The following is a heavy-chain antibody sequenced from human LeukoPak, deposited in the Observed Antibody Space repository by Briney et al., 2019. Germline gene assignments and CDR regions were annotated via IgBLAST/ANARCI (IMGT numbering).Heavy chain of an antibody. V-gene: IGHV4-59*01. CDR1: GGSISSYY. D-gene: IGHD3-22*01. CDR2: IYYSGST. CDR3: ARDRYYYDSSGYRIFDY. Sequence: SETLSLTCTVSGGSISSYYWSWIRQPPGKGLEWIGYIYYSGSTNYNPSLKSRVTISVDTSKNQFSLKLSSVTAADTAVYYCARDRYYYDSSGYRIFDYWGRGTLVTVSS. J-gene: IGHJ4*02.